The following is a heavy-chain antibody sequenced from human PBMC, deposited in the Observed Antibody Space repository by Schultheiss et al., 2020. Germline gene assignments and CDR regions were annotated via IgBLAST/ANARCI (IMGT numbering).Heavy chain of an antibody. CDR3: ARQWAYGSGNYYYDY. J-gene: IGHJ4*02. D-gene: IGHD3-10*01. Sequence: ASVKVSCKASGYTFTGYYMHWVRQAPGQGLEWMGWINPNSGGTNYAQKFQGRVTMTRNTSISTAYMELSSLRSEDTAVYYCARQWAYGSGNYYYDYWGQGTLVTVSS. CDR1: GYTFTGYY. V-gene: IGHV1-2*02. CDR2: INPNSGGT.